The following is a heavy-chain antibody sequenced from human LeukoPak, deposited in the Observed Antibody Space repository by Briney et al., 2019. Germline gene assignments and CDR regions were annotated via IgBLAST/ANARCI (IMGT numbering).Heavy chain of an antibody. CDR2: MYYCGST. J-gene: IGHJ4*02. D-gene: IGHD3-16*01. CDR1: GGSMNDYY. CDR3: ARGRGMWQPLDS. Sequence: SETLSLTCTVSGGSMNDYYWTWIRQPPGRGLEWIGYMYYCGSTKYNPSLKSRLTISLDRARNQFSLKMTSVNAADTAMYYCARGRGMWQPLDSWGQGTLVTVSS. V-gene: IGHV4-59*01.